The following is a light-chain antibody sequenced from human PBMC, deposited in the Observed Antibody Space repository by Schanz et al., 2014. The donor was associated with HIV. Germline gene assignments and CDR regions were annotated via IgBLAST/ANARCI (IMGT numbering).Light chain of an antibody. CDR1: SSDVGGYNY. CDR2: EVT. V-gene: IGLV2-8*01. CDR3: SSYTSSSTLV. J-gene: IGLJ2*01. Sequence: QSALTQPPSASGSPGQSVTISCTGTSSDVGGYNYVSWYQHHPGKAPKLMISEVTKRPSGVPDRFSGSKSGNTASLTISGLQAEDEADYYCSSYTSSSTLVFGGGTKLTVL.